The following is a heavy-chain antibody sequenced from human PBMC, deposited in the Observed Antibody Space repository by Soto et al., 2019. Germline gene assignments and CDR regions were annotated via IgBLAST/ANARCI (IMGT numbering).Heavy chain of an antibody. V-gene: IGHV3-30*18. D-gene: IGHD3-22*01. CDR1: GFTFSSYG. J-gene: IGHJ4*02. CDR2: ISYDGSNK. Sequence: PGGSLRLSCAASGFTFSSYGMHWVRQAPGKGLEWVAVISYDGSNKYYADSVKGRYTIYRDNSKNTLYLQMNSLRAEDTAVYYCAKDPRITMISTVVDYWGQGTLVTVSS. CDR3: AKDPRITMISTVVDY.